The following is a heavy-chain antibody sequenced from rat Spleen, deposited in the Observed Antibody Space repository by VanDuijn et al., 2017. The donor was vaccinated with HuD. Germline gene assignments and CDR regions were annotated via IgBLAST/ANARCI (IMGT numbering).Heavy chain of an antibody. V-gene: IGHV2-13*01. CDR3: TRSYGGYSSNWFAY. CDR2: IWGDGNT. CDR1: GFSLSRHG. Sequence: QVHLKESGPGRVQPSQTLSLTCTVSGFSLSRHGVIWVRQPPGKGLEWMGVIWGDGNTNYKSALKSRLSISRDTSKSQVFLKMSSLQTDDTAIYFCTRSYGGYSSNWFAYWGQGTLVTVSS. D-gene: IGHD1-11*01. J-gene: IGHJ3*01.